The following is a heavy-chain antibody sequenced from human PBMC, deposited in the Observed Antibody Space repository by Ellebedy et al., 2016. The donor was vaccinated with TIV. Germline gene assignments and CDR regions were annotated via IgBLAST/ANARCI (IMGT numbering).Heavy chain of an antibody. D-gene: IGHD3-22*01. V-gene: IGHV3-23*01. CDR2: ISNTGGRT. J-gene: IGHJ4*02. CDR3: AKGRGGGSDSSAPRYYFDY. CDR1: GFTFSSYA. Sequence: GESLKISCAASGFTFSSYAMSWVRQAPGKGLEWVSTISNTGGRTYYADSVEGRFTISRDNSKKTLNLQMHSLRAEDTAVYYCAKGRGGGSDSSAPRYYFDYWGLGTLVTVSS.